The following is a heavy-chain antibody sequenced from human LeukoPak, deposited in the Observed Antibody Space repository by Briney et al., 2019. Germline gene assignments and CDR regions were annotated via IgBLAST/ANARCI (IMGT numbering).Heavy chain of an antibody. Sequence: GGSLILSCAAAAPTFSSYAMSCVRQAPGRGLVWFSTIICSGGSTYYADSVKDRLTIFRDNSKNTLYVQMYSLRTEDTTVTYCPKEGLAYCGGDCGLALWAQGILVTVSS. CDR3: PKEGLAYCGGDCGLAL. V-gene: IGHV3-23*01. J-gene: IGHJ5*02. CDR2: IICSGGST. CDR1: APTFSSYA. D-gene: IGHD2-21*02.